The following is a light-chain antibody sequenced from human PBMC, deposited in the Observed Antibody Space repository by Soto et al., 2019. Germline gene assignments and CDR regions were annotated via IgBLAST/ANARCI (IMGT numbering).Light chain of an antibody. CDR3: QHYKMYSPWT. V-gene: IGKV1-5*01. J-gene: IGKJ1*01. CDR2: DVS. Sequence: DIQMTQSPSTLSASVGDRVTITCRASQSISGWLAWYQQRPGKAPKLLIYDVSSLQSGVPSRFSGSGSGTEFTLTISSLQPDDFATYYCQHYKMYSPWTFGQGTKVDI. CDR1: QSISGW.